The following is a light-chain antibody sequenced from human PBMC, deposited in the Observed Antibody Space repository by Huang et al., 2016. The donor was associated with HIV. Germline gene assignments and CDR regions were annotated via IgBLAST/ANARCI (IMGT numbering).Light chain of an antibody. J-gene: IGKJ1*01. CDR2: AAS. CDR1: QTISKS. CDR3: QQSDSIPRT. Sequence: DIQMTQSPSSLSASVGDRVTISCRASQTISKSLNWYQQKPGKAPKLLIYAASKSQTGVTSRFSGSGSGTDFTLTISNLQPEDSATYYCQQSDSIPRTFGQGTRLEIK. V-gene: IGKV1-39*01.